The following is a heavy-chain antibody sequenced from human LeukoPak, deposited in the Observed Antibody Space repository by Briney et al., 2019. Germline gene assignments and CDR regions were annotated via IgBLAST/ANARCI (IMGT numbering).Heavy chain of an antibody. D-gene: IGHD4/OR15-4a*01. J-gene: IGHJ4*02. CDR3: ARRAGAYSHPYDY. CDR2: ISDNGASS. Sequence: GGSLRLSCAASGFTFSSYAMSWVRQAPGKGLEWVSPISDNGASSYYIDSVKGRFTISRDNSRNTLYLQMNNLRAEDTAVYYCARRAGAYSHPYDYWGQGTLVTVSS. CDR1: GFTFSSYA. V-gene: IGHV3-23*01.